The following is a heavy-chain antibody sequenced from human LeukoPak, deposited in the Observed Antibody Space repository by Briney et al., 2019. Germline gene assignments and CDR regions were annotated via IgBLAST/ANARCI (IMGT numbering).Heavy chain of an antibody. CDR2: ISGSGGST. D-gene: IGHD3-22*01. CDR3: AKDAGYYYDSSALSYFQH. CDR1: GFTFTSYS. J-gene: IGHJ1*01. V-gene: IGHV3-23*01. Sequence: GGSLRLSCAASGFTFTSYSMSWVRQAPGKGLEWVSAISGSGGSTYYADSVKGRFTISRDNSKNTLYLQMSSLRAEDTAVYYCAKDAGYYYDSSALSYFQHWGQGTLVTVSS.